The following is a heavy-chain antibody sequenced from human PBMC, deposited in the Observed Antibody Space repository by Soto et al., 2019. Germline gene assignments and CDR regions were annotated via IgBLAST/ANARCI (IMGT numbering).Heavy chain of an antibody. D-gene: IGHD5-12*01. CDR3: ARDLVVATIGVYY. J-gene: IGHJ4*02. CDR2: ISYDGSNK. V-gene: IGHV3-30-3*01. Sequence: GGSLRLSCAASGFTFSSYAMHWVRQAPGKGLEWVAVISYDGSNKYYADSVKGRFTISRDNSKNTLYLQMNSPRVEDTAVYYCARDLVVATIGVYYWGQGAPVTVSS. CDR1: GFTFSSYA.